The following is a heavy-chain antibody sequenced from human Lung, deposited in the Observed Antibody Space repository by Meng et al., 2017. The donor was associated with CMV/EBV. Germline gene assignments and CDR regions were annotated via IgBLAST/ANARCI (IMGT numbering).Heavy chain of an antibody. D-gene: IGHD3-10*01. J-gene: IGHJ4*02. CDR3: VRDRGLGGIAS. V-gene: IGHV3-74*03. CDR2: VDGAGAGI. Sequence: ESXKISCEASGFAFNNFWMHWVRQDPGKGLLWVSRVDGAGAGIMYADSVKGRFTISRDPARNTVYLQMNNLRVDDTAVYYCVRDRGLGGIASWGRGTLVTVSS. CDR1: GFAFNNFW.